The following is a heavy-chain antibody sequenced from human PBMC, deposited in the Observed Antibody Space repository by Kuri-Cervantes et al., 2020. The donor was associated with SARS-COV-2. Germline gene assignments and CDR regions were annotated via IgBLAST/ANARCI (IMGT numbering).Heavy chain of an antibody. J-gene: IGHJ6*02. V-gene: IGHV4-38-2*01. CDR1: GYSISSGYY. Sequence: SETLSLTCAVSGYSISSGYYWGWIRQPPGKGLEWIGSIYYSGSTYYNPSLKSRVTISVDTSKNQFSLKLSSVTAADTAVYYCAIAVDGSGSRVRYYYYGMDVWGQGTTVTVSS. CDR3: AIAVDGSGSRVRYYYYGMDV. D-gene: IGHD3-10*01. CDR2: IYYSGST.